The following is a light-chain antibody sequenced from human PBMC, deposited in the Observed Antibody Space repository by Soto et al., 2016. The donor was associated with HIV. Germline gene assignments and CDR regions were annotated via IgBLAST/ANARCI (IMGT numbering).Light chain of an antibody. CDR3: QVWDTYTDHWV. Sequence: SYELTQPPSVSVAPGKTARITCGGMNIGSKVVHWYQLKPGQAPILVVFDDANRPSAIPERFSGANSGSTATLTISRVEAGDEADYYCQVWDTYTDHWVFGGGTKLTVL. CDR1: NIGSKV. CDR2: DDA. V-gene: IGLV3-21*03. J-gene: IGLJ3*02.